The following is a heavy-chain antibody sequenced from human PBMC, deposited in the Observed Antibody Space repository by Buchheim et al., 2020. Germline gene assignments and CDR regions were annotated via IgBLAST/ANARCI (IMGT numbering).Heavy chain of an antibody. D-gene: IGHD3-16*02. J-gene: IGHJ6*02. V-gene: IGHV5-51*03. CDR3: ARLPYDYIWGSYRYRPLGQAPLIGPFHYGMDV. CDR1: GYSFTSYW. Sequence: EVQLVQSGAEVKKPGESLKISCKGSGYSFTSYWIGWVRQMPGKGLEWMGIIYPGDSDTRYSPSFQGQVTISADKSISTAYLQWSSLKASDTAMYYCARLPYDYIWGSYRYRPLGQAPLIGPFHYGMDVWGQGTT. CDR2: IYPGDSDT.